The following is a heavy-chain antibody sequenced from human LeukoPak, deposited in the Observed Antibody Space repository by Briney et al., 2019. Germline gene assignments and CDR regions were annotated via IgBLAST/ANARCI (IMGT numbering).Heavy chain of an antibody. D-gene: IGHD1-26*01. V-gene: IGHV3-11*05. CDR3: AKVRLNSGSYYGEYYFDY. Sequence: FAFSRDNAKNSLYLQMNSLRAEDTAVYYCAKVRLNSGSYYGEYYFDYWGQGTLVTVSS. J-gene: IGHJ4*02.